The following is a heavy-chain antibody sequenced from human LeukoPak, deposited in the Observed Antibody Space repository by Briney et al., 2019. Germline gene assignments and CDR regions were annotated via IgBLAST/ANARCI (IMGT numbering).Heavy chain of an antibody. CDR2: IIPIFCPT. D-gene: IGHD3-22*01. CDR1: GGTFSSYA. J-gene: IGHJ4*02. Sequence: SVKVSCKASGGTFSSYAISWVRQAPGQGLEWMGVIIPIFCPTNYAQKLQGRVTITGDDSTSTAYMELSSVRSEDTDVYYCASRTYTYDSSGYYRRNYYFDYWGQGTLVTVSS. CDR3: ASRTYTYDSSGYYRRNYYFDY. V-gene: IGHV1-69*13.